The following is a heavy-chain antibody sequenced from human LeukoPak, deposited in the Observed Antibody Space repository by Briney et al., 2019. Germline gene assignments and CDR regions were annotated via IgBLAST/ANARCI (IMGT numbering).Heavy chain of an antibody. CDR1: AFTVSSNY. Sequence: PGGSLRLSCAVSAFTVSSNYVSWVRQAPGKGLEWVSVIYGGGSTNYADSVKGRFTISRDNSKNTLYLQMNSLRVEDTAVYYCARDHSGSYQRAFDIWGQGTMVTVSS. D-gene: IGHD1-26*01. V-gene: IGHV3-66*02. J-gene: IGHJ3*02. CDR3: ARDHSGSYQRAFDI. CDR2: IYGGGST.